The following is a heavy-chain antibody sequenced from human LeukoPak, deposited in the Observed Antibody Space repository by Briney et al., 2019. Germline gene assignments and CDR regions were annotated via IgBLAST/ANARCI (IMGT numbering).Heavy chain of an antibody. CDR1: GFTFSSYS. D-gene: IGHD5-18*01. V-gene: IGHV3-21*01. CDR2: ISSSSSYI. Sequence: KPGGSLRPSCAASGFTFSSYSMNWVRQAPGQGLEWVSSISSSSSYIYYADSVKGRFTISRDNAKNSLYLQMNSLRAEDTAVYYCARDRTAMVTENTFPWGQGTLVTVSS. CDR3: ARDRTAMVTENTFP. J-gene: IGHJ5*02.